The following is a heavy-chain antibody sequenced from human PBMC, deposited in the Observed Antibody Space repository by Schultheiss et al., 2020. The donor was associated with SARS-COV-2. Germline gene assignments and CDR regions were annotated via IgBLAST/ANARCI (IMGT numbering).Heavy chain of an antibody. Sequence: SETLSLTCAVYGGSFSGNYWSWIRQPPGKGLEWIGEINHGGSTNYNPSLKSRVTISVDRSKNQFSLKLTSVTAADTAVYYCARGVRSHYDILTGFYRKFGGMDVCGQGTTVTVSS. CDR3: ARGVRSHYDILTGFYRKFGGMDV. D-gene: IGHD3-9*01. CDR1: GGSFSGNY. CDR2: INHGGST. V-gene: IGHV4-34*01. J-gene: IGHJ6*02.